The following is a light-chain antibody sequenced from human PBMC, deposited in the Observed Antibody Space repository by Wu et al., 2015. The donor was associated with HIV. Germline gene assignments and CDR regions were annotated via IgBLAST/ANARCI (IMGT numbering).Light chain of an antibody. V-gene: IGKV3-20*01. Sequence: EVVLTQSPGTLSLSPGERGTLSCRASQSVSRSYLAWYQQKSGQAPRLLIYGASSRASGIPDRFSGSGSGTDFTLSITRLEPEDFAVYYCQQYSNSSWTFGQGTKVE. CDR1: QSVSRSY. CDR3: QQYSNSSWT. J-gene: IGKJ1*01. CDR2: GAS.